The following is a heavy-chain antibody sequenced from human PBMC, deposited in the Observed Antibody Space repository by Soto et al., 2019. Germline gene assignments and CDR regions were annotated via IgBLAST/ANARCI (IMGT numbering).Heavy chain of an antibody. J-gene: IGHJ4*02. CDR1: GFTFSSNH. CDR3: ARDSDWAFDY. V-gene: IGHV3-48*02. Sequence: EVQLVESGGGLVQPGGSLRLSCAVSGFTFSSNHVNWVRQAPGKGLEWISYISSTFEIWYADSVKGRFTISRDNGRNSLFLQMSSLRDEDTAVYYCARDSDWAFDYWGLGTLVTFSS. CDR2: ISSTFEI. D-gene: IGHD2-21*02.